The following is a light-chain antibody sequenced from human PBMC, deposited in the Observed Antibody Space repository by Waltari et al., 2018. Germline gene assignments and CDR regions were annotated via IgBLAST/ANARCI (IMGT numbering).Light chain of an antibody. J-gene: IGKJ4*01. CDR2: WAS. CDR3: QQYYSTPLT. V-gene: IGKV4-1*01. CDR1: QSVLYSSNNKNY. Sequence: DIVMTQSPDSLAVSLGERATINCKSSQSVLYSSNNKNYLAWYQQKPGQPPKLLIYWASTRESGVPDLFSGSGSGTDFTLTISSLQAVDVAVYYCQQYYSTPLTFGGGTKVEIK.